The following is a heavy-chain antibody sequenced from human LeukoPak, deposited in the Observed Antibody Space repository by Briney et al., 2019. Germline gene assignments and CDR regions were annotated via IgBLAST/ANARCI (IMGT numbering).Heavy chain of an antibody. Sequence: SETLSLTCSVSGDSLNGYYWSWIRQPPGKGLEWVGNVFADGSTHSNPSLKSRVTISIDTTKNQFSLNLTSVTAADTAVFYCARTYGGNSEIDYWGHGTLVTVSS. V-gene: IGHV4-4*08. CDR2: VFADGST. CDR3: ARTYGGNSEIDY. CDR1: GDSLNGYY. D-gene: IGHD4-23*01. J-gene: IGHJ4*01.